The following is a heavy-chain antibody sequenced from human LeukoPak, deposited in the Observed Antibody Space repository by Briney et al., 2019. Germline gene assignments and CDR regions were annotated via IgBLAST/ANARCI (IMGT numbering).Heavy chain of an antibody. CDR2: IYYRGST. D-gene: IGHD2-2*01. V-gene: IGHV4-59*01. CDR3: ARVEYYAIDY. Sequence: SETLFLTCTVSGGSISSYYWSWIRQPPGKGLEWIGYIYYRGSTNYNPSLKSRVTISVDTSKNQFSLKLSSVTAADTAVYYCARVEYYAIDYWGQGTLVTVSS. J-gene: IGHJ4*02. CDR1: GGSISSYY.